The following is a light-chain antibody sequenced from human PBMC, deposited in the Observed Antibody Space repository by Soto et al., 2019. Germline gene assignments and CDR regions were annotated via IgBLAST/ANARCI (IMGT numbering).Light chain of an antibody. CDR2: DAS. Sequence: IQITQSPSTLSASIPDRLNTTCRASQSINNRLAWYQQMPGKAPNLLIYDASSLESGVPSRFRGSGSETEFTVTISGLQPDDFATYYCQQFIDGWTFGKGTKVDIK. V-gene: IGKV1-5*01. J-gene: IGKJ1*01. CDR1: QSINNR. CDR3: QQFIDGWT.